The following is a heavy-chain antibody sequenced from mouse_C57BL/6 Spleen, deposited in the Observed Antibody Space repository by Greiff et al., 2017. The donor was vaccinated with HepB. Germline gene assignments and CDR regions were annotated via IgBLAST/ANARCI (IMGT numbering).Heavy chain of an antibody. CDR3: ARYDYDGNWYFDV. J-gene: IGHJ1*03. V-gene: IGHV1-82*01. Sequence: VKLQQSGPELVKPGASVKISCKASGYAFSSSWMNWVKQRPGKGLEWIGRIYPGDGDTNYNGKFKGKATLTADKSSSTAYMQLSSLTSEDSAVYFCARYDYDGNWYFDVWGTGTTVTVSS. CDR1: GYAFSSSW. CDR2: IYPGDGDT. D-gene: IGHD2-4*01.